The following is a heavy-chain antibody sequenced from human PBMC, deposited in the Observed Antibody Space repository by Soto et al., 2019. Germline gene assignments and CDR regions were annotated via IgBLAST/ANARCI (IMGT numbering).Heavy chain of an antibody. CDR3: ARSPRSSPYFDY. Sequence: GESLKISCXCSGYTFSNFWIGWVRQLPGKGLEWMGIIYPGDHETRYSPSFHGKVTISADKSINTAYLQWNSLEASDTAFYFCARSPRSSPYFDYWGQGALVTVSS. J-gene: IGHJ4*02. CDR2: IYPGDHET. D-gene: IGHD6-13*01. CDR1: GYTFSNFW. V-gene: IGHV5-51*01.